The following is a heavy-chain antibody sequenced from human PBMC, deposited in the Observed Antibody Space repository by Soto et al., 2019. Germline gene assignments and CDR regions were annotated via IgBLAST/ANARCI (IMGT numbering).Heavy chain of an antibody. J-gene: IGHJ4*02. CDR3: AGLRGYAGSTIDY. V-gene: IGHV4-59*01. D-gene: IGHD2-15*01. Sequence: SETLSLTCTVSGGSIISGYWSWIRQPPGKGLEWIGYISYSGNTNYNPSLKSRVTMSVDTPKNQFSLRLSSVTTADTAVYYCAGLRGYAGSTIDYRGQGTLVTVSS. CDR1: GGSIISGY. CDR2: ISYSGNT.